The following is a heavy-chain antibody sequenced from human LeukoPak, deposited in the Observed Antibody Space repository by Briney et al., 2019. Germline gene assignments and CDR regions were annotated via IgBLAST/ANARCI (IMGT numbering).Heavy chain of an antibody. D-gene: IGHD3-3*01. CDR1: SDSISSYY. CDR2: IYYSGST. Sequence: SETLSLTCTVSSDSISSYYWSWIRQSPGKGLEWIGYIYYSGSTKYNPSLKSRVTISVDTSKNQFSLKLSSVTAADTAVYYCARGGTYYDFWSGHRYYYYYGMDVWGQGTTVTVSS. V-gene: IGHV4-59*01. CDR3: ARGGTYYDFWSGHRYYYYYGMDV. J-gene: IGHJ6*02.